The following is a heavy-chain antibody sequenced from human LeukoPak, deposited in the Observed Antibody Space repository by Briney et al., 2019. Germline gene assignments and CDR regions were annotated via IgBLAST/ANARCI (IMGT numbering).Heavy chain of an antibody. CDR1: VFTFSSYA. J-gene: IGHJ4*02. CDR2: ISGSGGST. CDR3: LKATADY. D-gene: IGHD1-1*01. V-gene: IGHV3-23*01. Sequence: GSLRLSCAASVFTFSSYAMSWVRQALGKGLEWVSAISGSGGSTYYADSVKGRFTISRDNSKNTLFLQMNSLRAEDTAVYYCLKATADYWGQGTLVTVSS.